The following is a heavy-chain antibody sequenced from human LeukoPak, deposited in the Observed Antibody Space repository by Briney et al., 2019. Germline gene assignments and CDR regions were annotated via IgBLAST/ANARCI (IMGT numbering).Heavy chain of an antibody. Sequence: GGSLRLSCVDSGFSFSSYWMSWFRQAPGKGLEWVANIKQDGSEKYYVDSVKGRFTISRDNAKNSLYLQMNSLRAEDTAVYYCARDWLGRPNDYWGQGTLVTVSS. CDR3: ARDWLGRPNDY. J-gene: IGHJ4*02. CDR2: IKQDGSEK. CDR1: GFSFSSYW. D-gene: IGHD6-19*01. V-gene: IGHV3-7*03.